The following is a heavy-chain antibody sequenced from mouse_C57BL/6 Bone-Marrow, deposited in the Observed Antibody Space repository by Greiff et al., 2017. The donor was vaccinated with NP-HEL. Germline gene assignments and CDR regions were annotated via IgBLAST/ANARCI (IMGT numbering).Heavy chain of an antibody. CDR1: GFTFSDYG. D-gene: IGHD1-1*01. CDR3: ATFITTVSWYFDV. CDR2: ISSGSSTI. Sequence: EVQLVESGGGLVKPGGSLKLSCAASGFTFSDYGMHWVRQAPEKGLEWVAYISSGSSTIYYADIVKGRFTISRDNAKNTLFLQMTSLRSEDTAMYYCATFITTVSWYFDVWGTGTTVTVSS. J-gene: IGHJ1*03. V-gene: IGHV5-17*01.